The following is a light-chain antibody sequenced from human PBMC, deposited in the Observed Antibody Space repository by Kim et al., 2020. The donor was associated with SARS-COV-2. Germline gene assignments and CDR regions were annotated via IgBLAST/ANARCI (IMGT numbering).Light chain of an antibody. CDR2: EAS. CDR1: QSIGTW. J-gene: IGKJ4*01. V-gene: IGKV1-5*03. CDR3: QQYNRSPGLT. Sequence: DIQMTQSPSTLSVSVGDRVTITCRASQSIGTWLAWYQQKPGKAPRLLIYEASNLDSGVPSRFSGSGSGTEFTLTISSLQTDDFATYYCQQYNRSPGLTFGGGTKVVIK.